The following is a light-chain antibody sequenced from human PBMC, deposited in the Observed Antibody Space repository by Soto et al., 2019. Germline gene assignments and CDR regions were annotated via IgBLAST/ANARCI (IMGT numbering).Light chain of an antibody. J-gene: IGKJ1*01. CDR2: GASN. CDR3: QQYGTSPQT. Sequence: EVVLTQSPGTLSLSPGERATLSYKASQSVSRNYFAWYQQKPGQAPRLLISGASNSRATGVPDRFSGGGSGTDFILTISRLEPEDFAVYFCQQYGTSPQTFGQGTKVEIK. V-gene: IGKV3-20*01. CDR1: QSVSRNY.